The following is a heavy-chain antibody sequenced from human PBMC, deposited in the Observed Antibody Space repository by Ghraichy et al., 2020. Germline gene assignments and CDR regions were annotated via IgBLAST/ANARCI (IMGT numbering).Heavy chain of an antibody. D-gene: IGHD3-9*01. CDR2: VYHSGST. CDR3: VRGSFDWLFLFDY. Sequence: SETLSPTCTVSGGSISSGGYFWSWIRQHPGKGLEWLGHVYHSGSTSYNPSLKSRLIISVDTSKNQFSLNLRSVTAADTAVYYCVRGSFDWLFLFDYWGQGTLITVSS. CDR1: GGSISSGGYF. V-gene: IGHV4-31*03. J-gene: IGHJ4*02.